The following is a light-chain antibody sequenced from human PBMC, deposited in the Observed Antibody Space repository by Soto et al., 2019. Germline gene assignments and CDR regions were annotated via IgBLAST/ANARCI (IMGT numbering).Light chain of an antibody. CDR3: QQYCSSPLT. V-gene: IGKV3-20*01. CDR1: QSVSSSY. CDR2: GAS. Sequence: EIVLTQSPGTLSLSPGERATLSCRASQSVSSSYLAWYQQKPGQAPRLLIYGASSRATGIPDRFSGSGSGTDFTLTIRTLEPEDFAVYYCQQYCSSPLTFGGGTKVEIK. J-gene: IGKJ4*01.